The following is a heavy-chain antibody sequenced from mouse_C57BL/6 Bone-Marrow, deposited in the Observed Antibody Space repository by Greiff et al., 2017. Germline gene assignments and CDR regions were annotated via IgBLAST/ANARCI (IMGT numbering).Heavy chain of an antibody. CDR1: GYTFTSYW. J-gene: IGHJ4*01. V-gene: IGHV1-72*01. Sequence: QVQLKQPGAELVKPGASVKLSCKASGYTFTSYWMHWVKQRPGRGLEWIGRIDPNSGGTKYNEKFKSKATLTVDKPSSTAYMQLSSLTSEDSAVYYCARRGGGSRRGYYAMDYWGRGTAVTVAS. CDR3: ARRGGGSRRGYYAMDY. D-gene: IGHD1-1*01. CDR2: IDPNSGGT.